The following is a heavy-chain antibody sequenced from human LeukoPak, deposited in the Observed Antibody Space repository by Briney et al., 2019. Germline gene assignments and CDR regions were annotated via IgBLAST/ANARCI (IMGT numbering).Heavy chain of an antibody. CDR3: AKEGFDI. V-gene: IGHV3-30*18. CDR1: GFTFSSYG. J-gene: IGHJ3*02. Sequence: GRSLRLPCAASGFTFSSYGMHWVRQAPGKGLEWVAVISYDGSNKYYADSVKGRFTISRDNSKNTLYLQMNSLRAEDTAVYYCAKEGFDIWGQGTMVTVSS. CDR2: ISYDGSNK.